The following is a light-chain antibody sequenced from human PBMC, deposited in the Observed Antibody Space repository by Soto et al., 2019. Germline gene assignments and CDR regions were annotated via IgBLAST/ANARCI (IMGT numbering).Light chain of an antibody. CDR3: SSFTRSNSYV. V-gene: IGLV2-14*03. CDR1: SSDVGAYNY. J-gene: IGLJ1*01. Sequence: QSVLTQPASVSGSPGQSITISCTGTSSDVGAYNYVSWYQQHPGKVPKLMIYDVSDRPSGVPNRFSGSKSGNTASLTISGLQAEDEADYYCSSFTRSNSYVFGTGTKLTVL. CDR2: DVS.